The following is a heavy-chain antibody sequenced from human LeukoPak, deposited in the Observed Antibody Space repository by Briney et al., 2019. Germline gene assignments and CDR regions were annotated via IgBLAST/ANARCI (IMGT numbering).Heavy chain of an antibody. Sequence: GGSLRLSCAASGFAFSTFGMSWVRQAPGKGLEWVSAISVSGGSTNYADSVKGRFTISRDNSKNTLYLQMNSLRAEDTAVYYCAKVFFMDYWGRGTLVTVSS. D-gene: IGHD2-8*01. CDR3: AKVFFMDY. CDR2: ISVSGGST. V-gene: IGHV3-23*01. J-gene: IGHJ4*02. CDR1: GFAFSTFG.